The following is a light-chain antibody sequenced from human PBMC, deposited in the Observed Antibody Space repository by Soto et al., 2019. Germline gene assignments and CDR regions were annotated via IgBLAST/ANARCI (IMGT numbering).Light chain of an antibody. CDR3: QQYGSSLTWT. CDR1: QSVSSSY. V-gene: IGKV3-20*01. Sequence: EIVLTQSPGTLSLSPGERATLSCRASQSVSSSYLAWYQQKPGQAPRLLIYGASSRATGIPDRFSGSGSGTDFTLTISRLEPEDFAVYYCQQYGSSLTWTFGQGTMVEIK. J-gene: IGKJ1*01. CDR2: GAS.